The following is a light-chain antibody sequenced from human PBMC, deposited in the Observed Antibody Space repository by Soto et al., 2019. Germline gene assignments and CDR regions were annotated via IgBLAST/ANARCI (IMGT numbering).Light chain of an antibody. CDR2: DVS. J-gene: IGLJ1*01. CDR3: CSYAGSYTFV. Sequence: QSALTQPRSVSGSPGQSVTISCTGTSSDVGGYNYVSWYQRHPGKAPKLMIYDVSERPSGVPDRFSGSKSGNTASLTISGLQAEDEADYYCCSYAGSYTFVFAPGTKVTVL. CDR1: SSDVGGYNY. V-gene: IGLV2-11*01.